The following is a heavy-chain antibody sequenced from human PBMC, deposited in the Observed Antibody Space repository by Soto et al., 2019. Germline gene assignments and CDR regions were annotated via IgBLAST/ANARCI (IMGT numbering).Heavy chain of an antibody. CDR3: ARAPGLTPIDY. V-gene: IGHV3-21*01. Sequence: GGSLRLSCAASGFTFSSYSMNWVRQAPGKGLEWVSSISSSSSYIYYADSAKGRFTISRDNAKNSLYLQMNSLRAEDTAVYYCARAPGLTPIDYWGQGTLVTVSS. CDR2: ISSSSSYI. J-gene: IGHJ4*02. CDR1: GFTFSSYS.